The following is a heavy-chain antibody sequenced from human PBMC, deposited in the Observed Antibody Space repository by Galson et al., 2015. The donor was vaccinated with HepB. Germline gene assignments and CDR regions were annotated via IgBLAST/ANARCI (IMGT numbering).Heavy chain of an antibody. CDR1: GGSIASEYYY. D-gene: IGHD4-17*01. CDR3: ARSYSDPPFDP. V-gene: IGHV4-30-4*01. CDR2: IYYSGTT. Sequence: TLSLTCTVSGGSIASEYYYWSWIRQSPGKGLEWIGYIYYSGTTYYTPSLKSRATMSIDTSKNQFSLNLTSVTAADTAVYFCARSYSDPPFDPWGQGALVIVSS. J-gene: IGHJ5*02.